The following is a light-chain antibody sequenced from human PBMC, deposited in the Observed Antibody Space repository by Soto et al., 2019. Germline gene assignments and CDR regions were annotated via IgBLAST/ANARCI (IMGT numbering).Light chain of an antibody. Sequence: DIVMTQSPATLSVSPGERATLSCRASQSVGSNLAWYRQTPGQSPRLLIYGASTRATGIPARFSGSGAGPECTRPISSLQSEDLAVYYCPQYNNWPLTFGGGTKV. CDR3: PQYNNWPLT. V-gene: IGKV3-15*01. CDR2: GAS. J-gene: IGKJ4*01. CDR1: QSVGSN.